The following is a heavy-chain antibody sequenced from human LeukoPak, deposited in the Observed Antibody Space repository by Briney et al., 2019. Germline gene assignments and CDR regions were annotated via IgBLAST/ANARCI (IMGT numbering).Heavy chain of an antibody. V-gene: IGHV3-53*05. CDR2: IYSGGST. Sequence: PGGSLRLSCAASGFTVSSNYMSWVRQAPGKGLEWVSVIYSGGSTYYADSVKGRFTISRDNSKNTLYLQMNSLRAEDTAVYYCAKDSLDVVVVAATGGWDYWGQGTLVTVSS. D-gene: IGHD2-15*01. CDR3: AKDSLDVVVVAATGGWDY. J-gene: IGHJ4*02. CDR1: GFTVSSNY.